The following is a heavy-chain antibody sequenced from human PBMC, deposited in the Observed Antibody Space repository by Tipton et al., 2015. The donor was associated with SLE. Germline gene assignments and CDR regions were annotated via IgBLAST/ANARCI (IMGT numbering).Heavy chain of an antibody. CDR2: IFFNGNT. CDR3: ARQPPGGGPGYQYDMDV. Sequence: TLSLTCTVSGASVSTSRYYWGWIRQPPGKGLEWIGNIFFNGNTYYTPSLKSRVTISIDMSRNQFSLKLTSVTAADTAVYYCARQPPGGGPGYQYDMDVWGQGTTVTVSS. J-gene: IGHJ6*02. D-gene: IGHD1-14*01. CDR1: GASVSTSRYY. V-gene: IGHV4-39*07.